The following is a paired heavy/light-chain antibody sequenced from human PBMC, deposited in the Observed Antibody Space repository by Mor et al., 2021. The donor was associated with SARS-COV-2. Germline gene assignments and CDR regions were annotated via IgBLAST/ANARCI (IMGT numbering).Heavy chain of an antibody. CDR1: GGSISGYY. Sequence: QVQLQESGPGLVKPSETLSLTCTVSGGSISGYYWSWIRQPPGKGLELVGYIYYGASTTYHPSLRSRVTISVDASKKQFSLKLNSVTAADTAVYYCARINSGFAQYAFDIWGQGTMVTVSS. CDR3: ARINSGFAQYAFDI. D-gene: IGHD5-12*01. V-gene: IGHV4-59*01. CDR2: IYYGAST. J-gene: IGHJ3*02.
Light chain of an antibody. V-gene: IGLV2-23*02. CDR3: GSYAVGNIVL. CDR2: DVN. CDR1: SSDVGTYNL. J-gene: IGLJ2*01. Sequence: QSALTQPASVSGSPGHSITISCTGTSSDVGTYNLVSWYQHHPGKAPKFMIYDVNKRPSGVSNRFSGSKSGNTASLTISGLQAEDEADYYCGSYAVGNIVLFGGGTRLTVL.